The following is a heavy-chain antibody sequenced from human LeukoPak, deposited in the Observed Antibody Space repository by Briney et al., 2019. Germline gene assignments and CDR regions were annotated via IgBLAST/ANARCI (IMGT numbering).Heavy chain of an antibody. D-gene: IGHD2-2*01. Sequence: GGSLRLSCAASGFTFNSYGMHWVRQAPGKGLEWVAFIRYDGSNKYYADSVKGRFTISRDNSQNTLYLQMNSLRAEDTAVYYCAKDIVVVGTDAFDIWGQGTMVTVSS. V-gene: IGHV3-30*02. J-gene: IGHJ3*02. CDR2: IRYDGSNK. CDR3: AKDIVVVGTDAFDI. CDR1: GFTFNSYG.